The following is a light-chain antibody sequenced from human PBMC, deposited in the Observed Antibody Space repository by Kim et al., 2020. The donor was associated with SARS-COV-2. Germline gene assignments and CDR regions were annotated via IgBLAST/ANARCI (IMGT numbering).Light chain of an antibody. CDR3: AAWDASLNIYV. CDR2: TNN. V-gene: IGLV1-44*01. CDR1: TSNIGSNP. J-gene: IGLJ1*01. Sequence: ELTQPPSASGTPGQRVTVSCSGSTSNIGSNPVNWYHQLPGTAPKLLIHTNNQRPSGVPDRFSGSKSGTSASLAISGLQSEDEADYYCAAWDASLNIYVFGTGTKVTVL.